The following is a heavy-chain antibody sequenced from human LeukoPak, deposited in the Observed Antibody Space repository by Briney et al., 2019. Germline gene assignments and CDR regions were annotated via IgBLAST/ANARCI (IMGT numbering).Heavy chain of an antibody. V-gene: IGHV3-21*01. CDR3: ARGGYSSSWYAFDY. D-gene: IGHD6-13*01. Sequence: GGSLRLSCAASGFTFSSYGMHWVRQAPGKGLEWVSSISSSSSYIYYADSVKGRFTISRDNSKNTLYLQMNSLRAEDTAVYYCARGGYSSSWYAFDYWGQGTLVTVSS. CDR1: GFTFSSYG. CDR2: ISSSSSYI. J-gene: IGHJ4*02.